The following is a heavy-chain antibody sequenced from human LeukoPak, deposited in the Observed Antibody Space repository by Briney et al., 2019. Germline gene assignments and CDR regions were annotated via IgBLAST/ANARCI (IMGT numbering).Heavy chain of an antibody. CDR2: IYYSGST. CDR1: GGSISSSSYY. J-gene: IGHJ4*02. Sequence: SETLSLTCTVSGGSISSSSYYWGWIRQPPGKGLEWIGSIYYSGSTYYNPSLKSRVTISVDTSKNQFSLKLSSVTAADTAVYYCAKLAATDTLLDYWGQGTLVTVSS. V-gene: IGHV4-39*01. D-gene: IGHD6-13*01. CDR3: AKLAATDTLLDY.